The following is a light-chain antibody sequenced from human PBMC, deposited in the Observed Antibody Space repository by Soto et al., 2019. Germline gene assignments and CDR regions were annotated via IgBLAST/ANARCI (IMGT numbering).Light chain of an antibody. V-gene: IGKV3-20*01. CDR2: DAS. Sequence: EIVMTQSPATLSVSPGERATLSCRASQSVSSYLAWYQQKPGQAPRLLIYDASNRATGIPARFSGSGSGTDFTLTISRLEPEDSAVYYCQQYVTSPEWVFGQGTKVDIK. J-gene: IGKJ1*01. CDR1: QSVSSY. CDR3: QQYVTSPEWV.